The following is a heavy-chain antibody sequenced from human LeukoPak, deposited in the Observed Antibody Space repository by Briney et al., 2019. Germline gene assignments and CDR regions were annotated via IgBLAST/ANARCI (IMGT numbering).Heavy chain of an antibody. Sequence: SETLSLTCDVSGGPFSHYYWTWIRQPPGKGLEWIGEINESGSTNYDPPLKSRVTISVDTSRKHFSLNLTSVTAADTAVYFCAARIGRYLYYFGMDVWGQGTTVTVSS. D-gene: IGHD1-26*01. CDR2: INESGST. CDR3: AARIGRYLYYFGMDV. V-gene: IGHV4-34*01. J-gene: IGHJ6*02. CDR1: GGPFSHYY.